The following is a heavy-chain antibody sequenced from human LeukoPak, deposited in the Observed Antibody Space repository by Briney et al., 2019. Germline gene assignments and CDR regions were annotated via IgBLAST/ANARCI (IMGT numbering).Heavy chain of an antibody. CDR1: GLTFNKSW. Sequence: GGSLRLSCAASGLTFNKSWMHWVRQGPGKGLEWVSVIYSGGSTYYADSVKGRFTISRDNSKNTLYLQMNSLRAEDTAVYYCARDKFGELGEFDYWGQGTLVTVSS. CDR3: ARDKFGELGEFDY. CDR2: IYSGGST. V-gene: IGHV3-66*01. D-gene: IGHD3-10*01. J-gene: IGHJ4*02.